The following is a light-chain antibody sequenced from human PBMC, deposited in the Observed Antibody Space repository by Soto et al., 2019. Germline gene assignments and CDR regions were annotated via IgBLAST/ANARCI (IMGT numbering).Light chain of an antibody. J-gene: IGKJ4*01. Sequence: EIVLTQSPVTLSLSPGERAALSCRASQSVGSYLAWYQQKPGQPPRLLIYDASNRATGIPARFSGSGSGTDFTLPSSSLEPEDVAVYFGQQRSNWPLTFGGGTKVEIK. CDR2: DAS. CDR1: QSVGSY. V-gene: IGKV3-11*01. CDR3: QQRSNWPLT.